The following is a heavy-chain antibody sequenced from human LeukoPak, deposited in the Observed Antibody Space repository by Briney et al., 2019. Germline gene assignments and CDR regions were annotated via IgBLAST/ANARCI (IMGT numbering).Heavy chain of an antibody. D-gene: IGHD5-24*01. CDR2: IKSDGGAT. CDR1: GFTFSSYW. J-gene: IGHJ4*02. CDR3: ARGDGYRLDY. Sequence: TGGSLRLSCAASGFTFSSYWMHWVREAPGKGLVCVSSIKSDGGATSHAESVRGGFTISRDNAKNTLYLQMYSLRAEDMSVYYCARGDGYRLDYWGQGTRVTASS. V-gene: IGHV3-74*01.